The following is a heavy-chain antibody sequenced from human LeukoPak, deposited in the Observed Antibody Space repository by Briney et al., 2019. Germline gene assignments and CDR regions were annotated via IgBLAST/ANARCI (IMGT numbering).Heavy chain of an antibody. D-gene: IGHD2-8*01. J-gene: IGHJ4*02. Sequence: ASVKVSCKASGGTFSSYAISWVRQAPGQGLEWMGGIIPIFGTANYGQKFQGRVTITADESTSTAYMELSSLRSEDTAMYYCARSKPRGYCTNGVCYTGAFDYWGQGTLVTVSS. V-gene: IGHV1-69*13. CDR2: IIPIFGTA. CDR3: ARSKPRGYCTNGVCYTGAFDY. CDR1: GGTFSSYA.